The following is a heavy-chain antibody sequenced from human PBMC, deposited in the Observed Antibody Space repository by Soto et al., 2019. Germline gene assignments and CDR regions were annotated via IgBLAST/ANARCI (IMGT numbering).Heavy chain of an antibody. J-gene: IGHJ5*02. CDR1: GFTFSSYA. CDR2: ISGSGGST. CDR3: ARDVRQQWLVEPLFPTA. D-gene: IGHD6-19*01. V-gene: IGHV3-23*01. Sequence: GGSLILSCAASGFTFSSYAMSWVRQAPGKGLEWVSAISGSGGSTYYADSVKGRFTISRDNSKNTLYLQMNSLRAEDTAVYYCARDVRQQWLVEPLFPTAWGQGTLVTVSS.